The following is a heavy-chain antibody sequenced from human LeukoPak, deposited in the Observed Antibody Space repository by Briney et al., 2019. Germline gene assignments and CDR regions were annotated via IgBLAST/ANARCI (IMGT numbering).Heavy chain of an antibody. CDR1: GGSISSYY. CDR3: ARGGRGYSSGWNYYYYYMDV. J-gene: IGHJ6*03. Sequence: SETLSLTCTVSGGSISSYYWSWIRQPAGKGLEWIGRIYTSGSTNYNPSLKSRVTMSVDTSKNQFSLKLSSVTAADTAVYYCARGGRGYSSGWNYYYYYMDVWGKGTTVTISS. CDR2: IYTSGST. D-gene: IGHD6-19*01. V-gene: IGHV4-4*07.